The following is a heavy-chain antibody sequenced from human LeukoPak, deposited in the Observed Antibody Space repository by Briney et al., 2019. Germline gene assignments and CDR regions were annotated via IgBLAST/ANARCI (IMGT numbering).Heavy chain of an antibody. CDR2: ISGSGGST. CDR1: GFTFSSYA. Sequence: PGGSLRLSCAASGFTFSSYAMSWVRQAPGKGLEWVSAISGSGGSTYYADSVKGRFTISRDNSKNTLYLQMNSLRAEDTAVYYCAKWGLLGDNGIDYFDYWGQGTLVTVSS. V-gene: IGHV3-23*01. CDR3: AKWGLLGDNGIDYFDY. J-gene: IGHJ4*02. D-gene: IGHD1-1*01.